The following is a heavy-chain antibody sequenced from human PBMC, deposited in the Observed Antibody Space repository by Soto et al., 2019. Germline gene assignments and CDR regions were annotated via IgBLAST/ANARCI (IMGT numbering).Heavy chain of an antibody. V-gene: IGHV4-4*02. J-gene: IGHJ4*02. Sequence: SETLSLTCAVSGGSFTSNDWWTWVRQPPGQGLEWIGEIYRTGSTNYNPSLKSRVTISLDKSENQFSLKVTSLTAADTAVYYCASRDPGTSVDYWGQGTLVTVSS. CDR1: GGSFTSNDW. CDR3: ASRDPGTSVDY. D-gene: IGHD1-7*01. CDR2: IYRTGST.